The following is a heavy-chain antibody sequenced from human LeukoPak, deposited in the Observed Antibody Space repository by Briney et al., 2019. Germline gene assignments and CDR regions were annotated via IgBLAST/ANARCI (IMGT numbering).Heavy chain of an antibody. V-gene: IGHV1-69*06. D-gene: IGHD3-9*01. CDR1: GGTFIIYA. J-gene: IGHJ4*02. CDR3: ARDGYYDTAGDY. CDR2: IIPIFGTA. Sequence: SVTVSCKASGGTFIIYAISWVRQAPGQGVEWMGGIIPIFGTANYAQKFQGRVTITADKSTSTAYMELSSLRSEDTAVYYCARDGYYDTAGDYWGQGTLVTVSS.